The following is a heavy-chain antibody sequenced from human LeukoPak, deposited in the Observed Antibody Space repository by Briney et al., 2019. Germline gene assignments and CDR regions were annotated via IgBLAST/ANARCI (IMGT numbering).Heavy chain of an antibody. CDR1: GFTFNTYT. D-gene: IGHD6-13*01. J-gene: IGHJ4*02. V-gene: IGHV3-23*01. CDR3: AKGLHSSSWYSDS. Sequence: GGSLRLSCADSGFTFNTYTMNWVRLVPGKGLEWVSLITGNGVSTYYADSVKGRFTISRDNSKNTLYLQMNSLRAEDTAVYYCAKGLHSSSWYSDSWGQGTLVTVSS. CDR2: ITGNGVST.